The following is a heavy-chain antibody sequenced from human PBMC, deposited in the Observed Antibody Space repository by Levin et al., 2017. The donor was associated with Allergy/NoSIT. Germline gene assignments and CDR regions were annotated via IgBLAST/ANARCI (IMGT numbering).Heavy chain of an antibody. D-gene: IGHD3-10*01. J-gene: IGHJ3*01. CDR2: IGTAGDT. Sequence: AGGSLRLSCVASGFTFGDYEIHWVRQVTGRHLEWVSAIGTAGDTFYSGPVKGRFTISRENAENSLHLQMTSLGVGDTGVYFCAREVFGSGALGLDVWGRGTMVIVSS. CDR1: GFTFGDYE. CDR3: AREVFGSGALGLDV. V-gene: IGHV3-13*01.